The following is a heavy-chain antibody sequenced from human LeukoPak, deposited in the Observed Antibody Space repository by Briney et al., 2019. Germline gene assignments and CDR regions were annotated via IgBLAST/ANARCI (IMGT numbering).Heavy chain of an antibody. CDR2: IYYSGST. V-gene: IGHV4-59*08. D-gene: IGHD3-22*01. J-gene: IGHJ4*02. CDR3: ARHRVPYDSSGVYDY. CDR1: GGSISRYY. Sequence: SETLSLTCIVSGGSISRYYWSWIRQPPGKGLEWIGYIYYSGSTNYNPSLKSRVTLSTDTSKNQFSLNLSSLTAADTAVYYRARHRVPYDSSGVYDYWGQGTLVTVSS.